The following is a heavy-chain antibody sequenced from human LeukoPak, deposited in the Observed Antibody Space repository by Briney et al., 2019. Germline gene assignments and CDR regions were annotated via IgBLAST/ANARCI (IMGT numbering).Heavy chain of an antibody. CDR2: IYYSGST. CDR3: ARLFTTGTMPFDY. D-gene: IGHD1-1*01. J-gene: IGHJ4*02. V-gene: IGHV4-39*01. CDR1: GGSISSSSYY. Sequence: PSETLSLTCTVSGGSISSSSYYWGWIRQPPGKGREWIGSIYYSGSTYYNPSLKSRVTISVDTSKNQFSLKLSSVTAADTAVYYCARLFTTGTMPFDYWGQGTLVTVSP.